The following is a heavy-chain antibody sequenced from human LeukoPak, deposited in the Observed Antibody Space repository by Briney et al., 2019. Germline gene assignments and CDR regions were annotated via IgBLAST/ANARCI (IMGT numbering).Heavy chain of an antibody. Sequence: ASVKVSCTASGYTFTGYYMHWVRQAPGQGLEWMGRIIPILGIANYAQKFQGRVTITADKSTSTAYMELSSLRSEDTAVYYCARDPSGSYPNWFDPWGQGTLVTVSS. J-gene: IGHJ5*02. CDR2: IIPILGIA. V-gene: IGHV1-69*04. CDR1: GYTFTGYY. CDR3: ARDPSGSYPNWFDP. D-gene: IGHD1-26*01.